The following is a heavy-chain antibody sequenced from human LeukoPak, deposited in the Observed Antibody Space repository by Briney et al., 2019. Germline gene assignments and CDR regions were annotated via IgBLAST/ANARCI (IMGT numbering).Heavy chain of an antibody. CDR2: ISTSNGNT. CDR1: GGTFSSYA. V-gene: IGHV1-18*01. J-gene: IGHJ5*02. CDR3: ARDPYHRMGPPLDL. Sequence: ASVKVSCKASGGTFSSYAITWVRQAPGQGLEWMGWISTSNGNTDYAQKFQGRVTMTTDTSTSTVYMELRSLRLDDTAVYYCARDPYHRMGPPLDLWGQGTLVTVSS. D-gene: IGHD1-14*01.